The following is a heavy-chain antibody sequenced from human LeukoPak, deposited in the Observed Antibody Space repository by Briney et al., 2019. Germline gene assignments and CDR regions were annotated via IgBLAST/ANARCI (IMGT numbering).Heavy chain of an antibody. V-gene: IGHV4-34*01. CDR1: GGSFSGYY. CDR3: ARGSDTAAGLY. J-gene: IGHJ4*02. CDR2: INHSGST. D-gene: IGHD6-13*01. Sequence: SETLSLTCAVYGGSFSGYYWSWIRQPPGKGLEWIGEINHSGSTNYNPSLKSRVTISVGTSKNQFSLKLSSVTAADTAVYYCARGSDTAAGLYWGQGTLVTVSS.